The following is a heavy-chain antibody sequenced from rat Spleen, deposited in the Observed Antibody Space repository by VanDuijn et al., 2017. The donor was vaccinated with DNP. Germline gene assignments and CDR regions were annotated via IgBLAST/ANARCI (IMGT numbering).Heavy chain of an antibody. CDR3: ARGGHGGFDY. J-gene: IGHJ2*01. D-gene: IGHD4-1*01. Sequence: EVQLVESGGGLVQPGRSLKLSCAASGFTFSKYGMAWVRQAPTMGLEWVAALSFDGSSTYYRDSVKGRFTVSRDNAKSTLYLQMDSLRSEDTATYYCARGGHGGFDYWGQGVMVTVSS. CDR1: GFTFSKYG. V-gene: IGHV5-29*01. CDR2: LSFDGSST.